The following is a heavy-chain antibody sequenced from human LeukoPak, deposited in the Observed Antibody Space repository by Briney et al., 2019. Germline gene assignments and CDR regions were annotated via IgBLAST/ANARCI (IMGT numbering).Heavy chain of an antibody. D-gene: IGHD3-22*01. CDR3: ARQDYYDSIGYFDY. CDR1: GGSISSISYY. V-gene: IGHV4-39*01. Sequence: SETLSLTCTVSGGSISSISYYWAWIRQPPGKGLEWLANMYHSGSTYYNPSIKSRVIISVDTSKKQFSLKLSSVTAADTAVYYCARQDYYDSIGYFDYWGQGTLVTVSS. CDR2: MYHSGST. J-gene: IGHJ4*02.